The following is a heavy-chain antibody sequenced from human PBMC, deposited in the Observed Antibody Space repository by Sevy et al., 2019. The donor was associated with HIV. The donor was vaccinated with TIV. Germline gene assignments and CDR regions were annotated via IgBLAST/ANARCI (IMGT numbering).Heavy chain of an antibody. V-gene: IGHV1-2*06. CDR2: VFPNSGGT. J-gene: IGHJ6*02. D-gene: IGHD1-7*01. CDR3: ARDGGGGTTNSGMDV. CDR1: GYTFTGDY. Sequence: ASVKVSCKASGYTFTGDYLHWVRQAPGHGLEWMGRVFPNSGGTNYAQKFQGGVTMTRDTSISTAYMELSRLGSDDTAVYYCARDGGGGTTNSGMDVWGQGTTVTVSS.